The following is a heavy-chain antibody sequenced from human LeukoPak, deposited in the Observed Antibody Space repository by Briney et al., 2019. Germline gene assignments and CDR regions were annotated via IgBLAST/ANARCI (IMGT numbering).Heavy chain of an antibody. CDR2: IYISGDT. CDR1: GGSISSCY. D-gene: IGHD3-10*01. CDR3: ARGNRFEGELEY. V-gene: IGHV4-4*07. Sequence: SETLSLTCTVSGGSISSCYWSWIRQPAGKGLEWIGRIYISGDTNYNPSLESRVTISIDTSKNQFSLSLSSVTAADTAVYYCARGNRFEGELEYWGQGTLVTVSS. J-gene: IGHJ4*02.